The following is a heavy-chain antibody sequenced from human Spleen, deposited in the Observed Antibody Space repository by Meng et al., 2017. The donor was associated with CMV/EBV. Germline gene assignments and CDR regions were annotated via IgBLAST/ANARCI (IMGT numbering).Heavy chain of an antibody. D-gene: IGHD5-12*01. CDR1: GFTFDDYT. CDR3: VRDLKYSGYDPYYFDY. J-gene: IGHJ4*02. V-gene: IGHV3-43*01. Sequence: ESLKISCAASGFTFDDYTMHWVRQAPGKGLEWVSLVSWDAGSIYYADSVKGRFTISRDNANNSLYLQMNSLRAEDTAVYYCVRDLKYSGYDPYYFDYWGQGTLVTVSS. CDR2: VSWDAGSI.